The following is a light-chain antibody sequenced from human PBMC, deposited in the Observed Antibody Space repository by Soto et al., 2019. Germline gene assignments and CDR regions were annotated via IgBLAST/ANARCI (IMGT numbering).Light chain of an antibody. CDR3: HPRSNWPLFT. Sequence: EIVLTQSPATLSLSPGERATLSCRASQSVSSYLAWYQQKPGQAPRLLIYDASNRATGIPARFSGSGSGTDFTLTISSLEPEDFAVYYCHPRSNWPLFTFGPGTKVDIK. CDR1: QSVSSY. CDR2: DAS. J-gene: IGKJ3*01. V-gene: IGKV3-11*01.